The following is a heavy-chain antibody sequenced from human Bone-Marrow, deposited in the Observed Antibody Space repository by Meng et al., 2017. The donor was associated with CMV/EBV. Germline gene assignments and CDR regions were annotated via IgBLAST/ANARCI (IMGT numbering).Heavy chain of an antibody. D-gene: IGHD3-3*01. J-gene: IGHJ4*02. Sequence: GGCIRRRRWYWGRGRRPPGMGLEWIGCIYSSGGTYYHPSLKSRVAISVDTSKNQFSLQLSSVTAADTAVYYCARDGLDFWSGYLDYWGQGTLVTVSS. CDR2: IYSSGGT. V-gene: IGHV4-39*07. CDR3: ARDGLDFWSGYLDY. CDR1: GGCIRRRRWY.